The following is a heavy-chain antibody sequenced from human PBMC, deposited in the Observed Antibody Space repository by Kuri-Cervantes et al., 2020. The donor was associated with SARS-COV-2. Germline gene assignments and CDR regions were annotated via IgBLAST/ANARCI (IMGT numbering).Heavy chain of an antibody. CDR1: GGSISSSSYY. D-gene: IGHD2-2*01. CDR2: IYYTGNT. V-gene: IGHV4-39*02. CDR3: AREFIVPAAILDY. Sequence: GSLRLSCTVSGGSISSSSYYWGWIRQPPGKGLEWIGSIYYTGNTYYSASLKSRVTISVDTSKNQFSLKLSSVTAADTAVYYCAREFIVPAAILDYWGQGTLVTVSS. J-gene: IGHJ4*02.